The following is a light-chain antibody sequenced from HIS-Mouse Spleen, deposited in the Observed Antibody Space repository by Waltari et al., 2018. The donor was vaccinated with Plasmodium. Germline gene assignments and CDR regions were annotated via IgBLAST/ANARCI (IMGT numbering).Light chain of an antibody. Sequence: QSALTQPASVSGSPGQSITISCTGTSSDVGSYNLVSCYQQHPGKAPKLMIYECSKRPAGVYNRFSSSKAGNTASVTIAGIQAEDEADYYCCSYAGSSTYVVFGGGTKLTVL. CDR3: CSYAGSSTYVV. CDR1: SSDVGSYNL. CDR2: ECS. V-gene: IGLV2-23*01. J-gene: IGLJ2*01.